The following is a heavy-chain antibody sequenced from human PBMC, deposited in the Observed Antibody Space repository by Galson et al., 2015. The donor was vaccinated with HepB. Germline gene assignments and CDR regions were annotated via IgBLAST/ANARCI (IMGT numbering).Heavy chain of an antibody. D-gene: IGHD4-23*01. CDR1: GGTFSSYA. CDR2: IIPILGIA. V-gene: IGHV1-69*10. CDR3: ARDVERGYGGNTRSLDAFDI. J-gene: IGHJ3*02. Sequence: SVKVSCKASGGTFSSYAISWVRQAPGQGLEWMGGIIPILGIANYAQKFQGRVTITADKSTSTAYMELSSLRSEDTAVYYCARDVERGYGGNTRSLDAFDIWGQGRMVTVSS.